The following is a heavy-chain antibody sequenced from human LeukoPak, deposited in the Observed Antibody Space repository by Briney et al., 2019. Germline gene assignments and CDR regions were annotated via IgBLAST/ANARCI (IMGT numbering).Heavy chain of an antibody. V-gene: IGHV4-39*01. D-gene: IGHD3-3*01. CDR2: IYYSGST. CDR3: ARGGLESRRITIFGVVITYFDY. J-gene: IGHJ4*02. CDR1: GGSISSSSYY. Sequence: PSETLSLTCTVSGGSISSSSYYWGWIRQPPGKGLEWIGSIYYSGSTYYNPSLKSRVTISVDTSKNQFSLKLSSVTAADTAVYYCARGGLESRRITIFGVVITYFDYWGQGTLVTVSS.